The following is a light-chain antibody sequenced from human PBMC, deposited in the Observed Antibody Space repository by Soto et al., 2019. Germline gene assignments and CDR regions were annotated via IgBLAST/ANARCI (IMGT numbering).Light chain of an antibody. CDR1: QSVSSSY. CDR3: QQYGSTPRYT. Sequence: ETVLTQSPGTLSLSPGERATLSCRASQSVSSSYLAWYQQKPGQAPRLLIYGASSRATGIPDRFSGSGSGTDFTRTISRLEAEDFAVYYCQQYGSTPRYTFGQGTKLEIK. V-gene: IGKV3-20*01. CDR2: GAS. J-gene: IGKJ2*01.